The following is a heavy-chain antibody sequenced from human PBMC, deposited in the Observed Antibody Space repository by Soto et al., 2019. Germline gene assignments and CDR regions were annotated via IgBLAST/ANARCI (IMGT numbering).Heavy chain of an antibody. CDR2: IYYSGST. D-gene: IGHD2-8*01. V-gene: IGHV4-59*01. Sequence: PSETLSLTRTVSGGSISSYYWSWIRQPPGKGLEWIGYIYYSGSTNYNPSLKSRVTISVDTPKNQFSLKLSSVTAADTAVYYCARRVGYCTNGVCYPNYYYMDVWGKGTTVTVSS. CDR1: GGSISSYY. J-gene: IGHJ6*03. CDR3: ARRVGYCTNGVCYPNYYYMDV.